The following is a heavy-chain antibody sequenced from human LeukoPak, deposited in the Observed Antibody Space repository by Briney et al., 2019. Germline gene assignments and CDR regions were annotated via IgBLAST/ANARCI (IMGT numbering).Heavy chain of an antibody. CDR3: ARDAIRHDYGADY. D-gene: IGHD4-17*01. V-gene: IGHV3-33*01. CDR1: GFTFSSYG. CDR2: IWYDGSNK. J-gene: IGHJ4*02. Sequence: GGSLRLSCAASGFTFSSYGMHWVRQAPGKGLEWVAVIWYDGSNKYYADSVKGRFTISRDNSKNTLYLQMNSLRAEDTAVYYCARDAIRHDYGADYWGQGTLVTVSS.